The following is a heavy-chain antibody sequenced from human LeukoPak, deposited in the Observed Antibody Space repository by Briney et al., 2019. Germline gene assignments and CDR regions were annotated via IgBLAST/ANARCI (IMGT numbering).Heavy chain of an antibody. CDR3: AKARNGISSAALDY. V-gene: IGHV3-30*02. J-gene: IGHJ4*02. D-gene: IGHD4-23*01. CDR1: GLTFSNYG. Sequence: GGSLRLSCVASGLTFSNYGIHWVRQAPGKGLEWVTYIRYDGTTIYYADSVKGRFTISRDNSKNTVYLQMNSLRAEDTALYYCAKARNGISSAALDYWGQGTLVTVSS. CDR2: IRYDGTTI.